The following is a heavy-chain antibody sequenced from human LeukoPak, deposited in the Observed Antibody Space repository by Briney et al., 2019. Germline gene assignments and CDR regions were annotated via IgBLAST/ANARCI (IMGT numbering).Heavy chain of an antibody. CDR3: ARETKLSEYVVVVPAAIRQDYYYYGMDV. D-gene: IGHD2-2*01. Sequence: EASVKVSCKASGGTFSSYAISWVRQAPGQGLEWMGRIIPILGIANYAQKFQGRVTITADKSTSTAYMELSSLRSEDTAVYYCARETKLSEYVVVVPAAIRQDYYYYGMDVWGQGTTVTVSS. J-gene: IGHJ6*02. V-gene: IGHV1-69*04. CDR2: IIPILGIA. CDR1: GGTFSSYA.